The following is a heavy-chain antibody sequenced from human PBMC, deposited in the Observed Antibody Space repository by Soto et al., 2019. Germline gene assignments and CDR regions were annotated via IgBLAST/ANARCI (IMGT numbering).Heavy chain of an antibody. CDR2: VDHSGNT. Sequence: QVQLQESGPGLVKTSGTLSLSCAVSGGSVSSTDWWTWVRQPPGKGLEWIGEVDHSGNTNYNPSLQRRVTISVDKSRKRFSLKLNSAAAADTAGDYCARAWWYKGYYYYGVDVWGPGTTVTVSS. CDR1: GGSVSSTDW. D-gene: IGHD2-15*01. CDR3: ARAWWYKGYYYYGVDV. J-gene: IGHJ6*02. V-gene: IGHV4-4*02.